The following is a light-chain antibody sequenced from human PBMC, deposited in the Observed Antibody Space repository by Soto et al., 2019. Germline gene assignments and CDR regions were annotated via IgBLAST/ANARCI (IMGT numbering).Light chain of an antibody. CDR2: DVN. CDR1: SSDVGDSNF. V-gene: IGLV2-11*01. J-gene: IGLJ1*01. CDR3: CAYVNSRSDV. Sequence: QSALTQPRSVSGSPGQSVTISCTGASSDVGDSNFVSWYQQHPGEVPKLLIYDVNKRPSGVPGRFSGSKSGNTASLTISGLQADDEADYYCCAYVNSRSDVFGSGTKVTVL.